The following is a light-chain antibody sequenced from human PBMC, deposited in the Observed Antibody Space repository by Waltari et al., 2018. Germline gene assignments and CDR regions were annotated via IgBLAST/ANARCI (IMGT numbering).Light chain of an antibody. CDR1: SIDVGNYNL. Sequence: QSALTQPASVSGSPGQSITISCTGTSIDVGNYNLVSWYQHHPGKAPKLMIYEGKKRPSGVSNRFSGYKSGNKASLTISGLQAEDEADYYCCSYAGSSTYVFGTGTKVTVL. V-gene: IGLV2-23*01. CDR2: EGK. J-gene: IGLJ1*01. CDR3: CSYAGSSTYV.